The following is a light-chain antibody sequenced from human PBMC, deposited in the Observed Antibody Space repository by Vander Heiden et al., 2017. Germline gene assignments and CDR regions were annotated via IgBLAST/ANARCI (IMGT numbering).Light chain of an antibody. V-gene: IGKV3-15*01. CDR1: PSVSSN. J-gene: IGKJ2*01. CDR2: GAS. CDR3: QQYNNWSYT. Sequence: EIVLTQPPATLSVSPGERATLSCRASPSVSSNLDRYQQKPRQAPRLYIYGASTRATGIPARCSGSGSGTEFTLTISSLQSKEFAVYYCQQYNNWSYTFGQGTKLDIK.